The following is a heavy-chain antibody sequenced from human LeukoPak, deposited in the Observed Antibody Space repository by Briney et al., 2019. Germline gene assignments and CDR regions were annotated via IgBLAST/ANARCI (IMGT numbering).Heavy chain of an antibody. Sequence: ASVKVSYKASGYTFTGYYMHWVRQAPGQGLEWMGWINPNSGGTNYAQKFQGRVTMTRDTSISTAYMELSRLRSDDTAVYYCARDPPPDIVVVPAALDAFDIWGQGTMVTVSS. D-gene: IGHD2-2*01. V-gene: IGHV1-2*02. CDR2: INPNSGGT. J-gene: IGHJ3*02. CDR1: GYTFTGYY. CDR3: ARDPPPDIVVVPAALDAFDI.